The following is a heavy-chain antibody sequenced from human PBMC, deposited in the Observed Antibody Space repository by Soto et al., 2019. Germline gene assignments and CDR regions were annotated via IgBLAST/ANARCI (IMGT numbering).Heavy chain of an antibody. V-gene: IGHV4-39*01. CDR1: GGSISSSSYY. Sequence: QLQLQESGPGLVKPSETLSLTCTVSGGSISSSSYYWGWIRQPPGKGLEWIGSIYYSGNTYYNPSLKSRVTLSVDTSKNQFSLKLSSVTAADTAVYYCARLPAYYYGSGPFDYWGQGTLVTVSS. J-gene: IGHJ4*02. D-gene: IGHD3-10*01. CDR3: ARLPAYYYGSGPFDY. CDR2: IYYSGNT.